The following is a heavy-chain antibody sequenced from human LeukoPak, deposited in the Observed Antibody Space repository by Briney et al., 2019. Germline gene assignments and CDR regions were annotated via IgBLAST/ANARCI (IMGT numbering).Heavy chain of an antibody. J-gene: IGHJ4*02. CDR2: ISPYNVNT. Sequence: ASVKVSCKASGYTFTSYGISWVRQAPGKGVEWMGWISPYNVNTNYAQKLQGRVTMTTDTSTSTAYMELRSLRSDDTAVYYCARAPPDIVVVPAKFDYWGQGTLVTVSS. D-gene: IGHD2-2*01. CDR3: ARAPPDIVVVPAKFDY. V-gene: IGHV1-18*01. CDR1: GYTFTSYG.